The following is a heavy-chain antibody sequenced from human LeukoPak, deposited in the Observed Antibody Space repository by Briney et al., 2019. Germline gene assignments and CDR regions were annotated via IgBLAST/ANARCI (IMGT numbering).Heavy chain of an antibody. J-gene: IGHJ4*02. CDR2: ISYDGSNK. CDR1: GFTFSSYA. Sequence: GGSLRFSCAASGFTFSSYAIHWVRQAPGKGLEWVAVISYDGSNKYYADSVKGRFSISRDNSKNTLYLQMNSLRADDTAVYYCARRYDGFDYWGQGTLSPSPQ. CDR3: ARRYDGFDY. D-gene: IGHD3-3*01. V-gene: IGHV3-30-3*01.